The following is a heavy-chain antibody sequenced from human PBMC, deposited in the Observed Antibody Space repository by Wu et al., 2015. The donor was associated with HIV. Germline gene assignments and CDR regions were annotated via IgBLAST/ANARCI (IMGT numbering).Heavy chain of an antibody. V-gene: IGHV1-18*01. CDR3: ARDATPITTEFDY. D-gene: IGHD4-11*01. CDR2: INPSGGAT. J-gene: IGHJ4*02. CDR1: GYTFTSYG. Sequence: QVQLVQSGAEVKKPGASVKISCKASGYTFTSYGISWVRQAPGQGLEWMAWINPSGGATIYAEAFEGRVTVTTDTSMKTVYMELESLTSGDTAMYFCARDATPITTEFDYWGQGTLITVSS.